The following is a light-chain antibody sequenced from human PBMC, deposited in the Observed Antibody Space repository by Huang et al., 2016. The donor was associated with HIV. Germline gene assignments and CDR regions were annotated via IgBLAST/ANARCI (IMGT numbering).Light chain of an antibody. CDR1: QSVSNN. CDR2: GAS. CDR3: QQYNHWPPAPT. Sequence: EIEVTQSPATLSVSLGERVTFSCRASQSVSNNLAWYQQQRGQAPKLLMYGASTRAPDVPARFSGSGSGTDFTLTITSLQSEDVAIYYCQQYNHWPPAPTFGGGTKVEIK. V-gene: IGKV3-15*01. J-gene: IGKJ4*01.